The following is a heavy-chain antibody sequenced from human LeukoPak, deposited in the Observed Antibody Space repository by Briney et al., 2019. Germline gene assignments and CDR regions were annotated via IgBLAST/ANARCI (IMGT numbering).Heavy chain of an antibody. Sequence: GSLRLSCAASGFTFSSHGMNWVRQAPGKGLEWVSGISPNGVITYYADSVKGRFTISRDNSKGTVYLQMNSLRPEDTAVYYCAKDDAWLQYGNWGRGTLVTVSS. CDR2: ISPNGVIT. J-gene: IGHJ4*02. CDR3: AKDDAWLQYGN. CDR1: GFTFSSHG. D-gene: IGHD5-24*01. V-gene: IGHV3-23*01.